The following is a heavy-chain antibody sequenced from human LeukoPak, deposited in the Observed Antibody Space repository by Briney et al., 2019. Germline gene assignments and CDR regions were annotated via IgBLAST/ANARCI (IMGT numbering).Heavy chain of an antibody. CDR3: ARETVHDSSGYRFDY. J-gene: IGHJ4*02. CDR2: IYYSGST. V-gene: IGHV4-31*03. D-gene: IGHD3-22*01. CDR1: GGSISSGGYY. Sequence: SETLSLTCTVSGGSISSGGYYWSWIRQHPGKGLEWIGYIYYSGSTYYNPSLKGRVTISVDTPKNQFSLKLSSVTAADTAVYYCARETVHDSSGYRFDYWGQGTLVTVSS.